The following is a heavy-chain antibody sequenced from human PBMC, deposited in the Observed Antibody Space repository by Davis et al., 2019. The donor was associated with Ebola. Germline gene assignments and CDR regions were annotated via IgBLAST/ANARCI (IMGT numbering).Heavy chain of an antibody. J-gene: IGHJ3*02. CDR3: ATRKLGKPFDT. V-gene: IGHV4-61*09. CDR1: GDSISSGSYY. D-gene: IGHD7-27*01. Sequence: SETLSLTCTVSGDSISSGSYYWSWIRQPAGKGLEWIGHIYTSGSTNYNPSLKIRVTISLDTSKNQISLKLTSVIAADTAVYYCATRKLGKPFDTWGQGTMVTVSS. CDR2: IYTSGST.